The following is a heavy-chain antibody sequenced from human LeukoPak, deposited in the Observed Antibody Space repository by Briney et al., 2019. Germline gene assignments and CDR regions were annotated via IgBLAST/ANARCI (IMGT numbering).Heavy chain of an antibody. CDR3: XXXXXSYYDSSGYPPLDY. D-gene: IGHD3-22*01. CDR2: ISYDGSNK. V-gene: IGHV3-30-3*01. CDR1: GFTFSSYA. Sequence: GGSLRLSCAASGFTFSSYAMPWVRQAPGKGLEWVAVISYDGSNKYYADSVKGRFTISRDNSKNTLYLQMNSLRAEDTAVYYXXXXXXSYYDSSGYPPLDYWGQGTLVTVSS. J-gene: IGHJ4*02.